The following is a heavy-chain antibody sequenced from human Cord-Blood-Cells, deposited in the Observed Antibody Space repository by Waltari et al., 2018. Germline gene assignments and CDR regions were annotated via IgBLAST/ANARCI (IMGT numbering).Heavy chain of an antibody. CDR3: ARLYYGLCGGYSHWFDS. V-gene: IGHV1-69*09. CDR1: GGNFSSDA. D-gene: IGHD3-3*01. CDR2: IIPIVAMA. J-gene: IGHJ5*01. Sequence: QVQLVQAGAEVKKPGSSVKVACKGSGGNFSSDAISWVRQAPGQGLEWMGRIIPIVAMANNAQQTQGRVTITADKSTRTAYMELSSLRSEDTAVYYCARLYYGLCGGYSHWFDSWGQGTLVTVSS.